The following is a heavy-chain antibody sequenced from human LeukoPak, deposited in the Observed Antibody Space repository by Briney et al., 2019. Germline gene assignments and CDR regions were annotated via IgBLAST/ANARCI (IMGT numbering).Heavy chain of an antibody. CDR2: IYHSGST. Sequence: PSETLSLTCAVSGGSISSSNWWSWVRQPPGKGLEWIGEIYHSGSTNYNPSLKSRVTISVDKSKNQFSLKLSSVTAADTAVYYCARGSQLLKWLRVGYFDLWGRGTLVTVSS. CDR1: GGSISSSNW. CDR3: ARGSQLLKWLRVGYFDL. V-gene: IGHV4-4*02. J-gene: IGHJ2*01. D-gene: IGHD5-12*01.